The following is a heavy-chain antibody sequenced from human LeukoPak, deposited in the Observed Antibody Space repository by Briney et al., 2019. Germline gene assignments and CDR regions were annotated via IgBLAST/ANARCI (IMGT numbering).Heavy chain of an antibody. Sequence: KPSETLSLTCTVSGGSISSGGYYWSWIRQHPGKGLEWIGYIYYSGSTYYNPSLKSRVTISVDTSKNQFSLKLSSVTAADTAVYYCARHGDELGVLPDALDIWGQGTMVTVSS. CDR2: IYYSGST. CDR3: ARHGDELGVLPDALDI. V-gene: IGHV4-31*03. CDR1: GGSISSGGYY. D-gene: IGHD1-26*01. J-gene: IGHJ3*02.